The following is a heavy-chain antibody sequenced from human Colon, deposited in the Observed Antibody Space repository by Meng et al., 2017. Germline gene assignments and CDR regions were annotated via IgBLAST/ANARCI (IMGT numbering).Heavy chain of an antibody. Sequence: QVHLEESGPGLVKPSQTLSLTCAVSGGSINSSNWWLWVRQPPGKGLEWLGEIYHGGNTNYNPSLKSRVTLSLDKSKNQFSLRLTSVTAADTAMYYCSRGVVADAMVWFDPWGPGTLVTVSS. V-gene: IGHV4-4*02. CDR2: IYHGGNT. D-gene: IGHD2-2*01. CDR3: SRGVVADAMVWFDP. CDR1: GGSINSSNW. J-gene: IGHJ5*02.